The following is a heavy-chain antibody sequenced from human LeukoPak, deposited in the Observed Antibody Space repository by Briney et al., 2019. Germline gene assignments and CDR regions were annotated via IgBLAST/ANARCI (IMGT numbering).Heavy chain of an antibody. CDR3: TTAREYDFWSGYPFDY. J-gene: IGHJ4*02. Sequence: TGGSLRLSCAASGFTFSNAWMSWVRQAPGKGLEWVGRIKSKTDGGTTDYAAPVKGRFTISRDDSKNTLYLQMNSPKTEDTAVYYCTTAREYDFWSGYPFDYWGQGTLVTVSS. D-gene: IGHD3-3*01. V-gene: IGHV3-15*01. CDR1: GFTFSNAW. CDR2: IKSKTDGGTT.